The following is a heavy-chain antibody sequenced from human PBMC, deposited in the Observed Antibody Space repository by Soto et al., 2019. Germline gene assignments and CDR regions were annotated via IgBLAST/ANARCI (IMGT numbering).Heavy chain of an antibody. CDR1: GGGNLRDYR. V-gene: IGHV1-69*01. CDR3: AREGEGYNFGAVH. D-gene: IGHD5-12*01. J-gene: IGHJ4*02. CDR2: IIPKLGSA. Sequence: QVQLVQSGAEVKEPGSSVKVSCKASGGGNLRDYRTTWVRRAPGQGLEWMGGIIPKLGSANYAQKFQGRVTITADESTNSVYMELRSPRSDETAVYYCAREGEGYNFGAVHWGQGTPVTVSS.